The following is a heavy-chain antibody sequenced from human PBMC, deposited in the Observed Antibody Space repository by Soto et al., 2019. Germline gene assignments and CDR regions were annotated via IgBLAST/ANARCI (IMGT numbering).Heavy chain of an antibody. Sequence: GGSLRLSCATSGFTFTDWYMSWIRQAPGKGLEWISYIDKTGDTVSYADSVRGRFTISRDNAQNSLDLHLNSLTPEDTAVYYCVQGHGWLVSWGQGALVTVSS. D-gene: IGHD5-12*01. V-gene: IGHV3-11*01. CDR1: GFTFTDWY. CDR2: IDKTGDTV. J-gene: IGHJ5*02. CDR3: VQGHGWLVS.